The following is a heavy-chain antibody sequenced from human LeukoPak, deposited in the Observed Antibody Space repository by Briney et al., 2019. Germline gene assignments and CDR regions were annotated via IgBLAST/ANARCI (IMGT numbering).Heavy chain of an antibody. V-gene: IGHV1-69*06. D-gene: IGHD3-22*01. CDR2: IIPIFGTA. CDR1: GGTFSSYA. Sequence: EASVKVSCKASGGTFSSYAISWVRQAPGQGLGWMGGIIPIFGTANYAQKFQGRVTITADKSTSTAYMELSSLRSEDTAVYYCASGDPTYYYDSSGYYHQFDYWGQGTLVTVSS. J-gene: IGHJ4*02. CDR3: ASGDPTYYYDSSGYYHQFDY.